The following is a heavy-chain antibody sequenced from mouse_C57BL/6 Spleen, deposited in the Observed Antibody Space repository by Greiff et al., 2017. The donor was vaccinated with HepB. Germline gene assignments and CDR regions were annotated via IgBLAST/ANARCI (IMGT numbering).Heavy chain of an antibody. D-gene: IGHD2-4*01. Sequence: VQLQQSGPELVKPGASVKISCKASGYTFTDYYMNWVKQSHGKSLEWIGDINPNNGGTSYNQKFKGKATLTVDKSSSTAYMELRSLTSEDSAVYYCARGGLRRGDYYAMDYWGQGTSVTVSS. J-gene: IGHJ4*01. CDR2: INPNNGGT. CDR1: GYTFTDYY. CDR3: ARGGLRRGDYYAMDY. V-gene: IGHV1-26*01.